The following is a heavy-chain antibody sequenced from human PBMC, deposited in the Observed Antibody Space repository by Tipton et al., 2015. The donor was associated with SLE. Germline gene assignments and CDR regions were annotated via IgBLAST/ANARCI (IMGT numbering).Heavy chain of an antibody. CDR1: GGSITSGGYY. D-gene: IGHD4-23*01. V-gene: IGHV4-31*11. CDR3: AREGGGPYGGNAVD. J-gene: IGHJ4*02. Sequence: TLSLTCAVSGGSITSGGYYWNWIRQHPRKGLEWIGYIYYSGSTYYNPSLKSRVTISVDTSKNQFSLKLSSVTAADTAVYYCAREGGGPYGGNAVDWGQGTLVTVSS. CDR2: IYYSGST.